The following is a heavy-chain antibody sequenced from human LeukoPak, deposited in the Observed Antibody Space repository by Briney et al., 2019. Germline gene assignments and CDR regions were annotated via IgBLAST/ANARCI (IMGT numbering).Heavy chain of an antibody. CDR3: ARRPMVRGVFDY. J-gene: IGHJ4*02. CDR2: INHSGST. Sequence: SETLSLTCAVYGGSFSGYYWSWIRQPPGKGLEWIGEINHSGSTNYNPSLKSRVTMSVDTSKNQFSLKLSPVTAADTAVYYCARRPMVRGVFDYWGQGTLVTVSS. V-gene: IGHV4-34*01. D-gene: IGHD3-10*01. CDR1: GGSFSGYY.